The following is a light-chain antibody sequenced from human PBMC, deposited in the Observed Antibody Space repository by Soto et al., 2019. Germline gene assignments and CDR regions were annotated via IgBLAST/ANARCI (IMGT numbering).Light chain of an antibody. CDR1: SSNIGAGSD. CDR3: QTYDSSLSGLYV. Sequence: QSALTQPPSISGAPGQRVTISCTGSSSNIGAGSDVHWYHQLPGTAPKLPIYGNTNRPSGVPDRFSGSKSGTSASLAIAGFQTEDEGDYYCQTYDSSLSGLYVFGTGTKV. J-gene: IGLJ1*01. V-gene: IGLV1-40*01. CDR2: GNT.